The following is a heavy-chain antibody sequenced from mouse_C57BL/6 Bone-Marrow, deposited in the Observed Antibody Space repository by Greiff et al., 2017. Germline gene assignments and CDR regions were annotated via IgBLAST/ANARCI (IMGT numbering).Heavy chain of an antibody. CDR1: GYTFTDYY. V-gene: IGHV1-26*01. CDR3: ARDSCDY. J-gene: IGHJ2*01. Sequence: EVQLQQSGPELVKPGASVKISCKASGYTFTDYYMNWVKQSHGKSLEWIGDINPNNGGTSYNQKFKGKATLTVDKSSSTAYMELRSLTSEDSAVYYCARDSCDYWGQGTTLTVSS. CDR2: INPNNGGT.